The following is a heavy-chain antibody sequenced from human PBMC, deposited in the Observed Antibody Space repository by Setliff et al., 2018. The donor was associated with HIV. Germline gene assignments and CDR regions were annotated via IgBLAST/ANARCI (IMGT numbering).Heavy chain of an antibody. CDR1: GGSLSDSA. D-gene: IGHD2-2*01. J-gene: IGHJ4*02. CDR3: ARDPRPSNYRLLWYFDF. Sequence: PSETLSLTCAVYGGSLSDSAWSWIRQTPRKGLEWMGEINHSGRTNYKPSLKSRATISVDTSKKQFSLKVTSVTAADTAVDYCARDPRPSNYRLLWYFDFWGQGTLVTVSS. V-gene: IGHV4-34*01. CDR2: INHSGRT.